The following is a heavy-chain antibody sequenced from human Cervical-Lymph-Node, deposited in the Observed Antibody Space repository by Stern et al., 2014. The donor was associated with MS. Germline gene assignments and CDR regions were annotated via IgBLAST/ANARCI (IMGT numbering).Heavy chain of an antibody. CDR1: GFTFSTYG. J-gene: IGHJ6*02. Sequence: VQLLASGGDVVQPGRSLRLSCAASGFTFSTYGMHWVRQAPGKGLEWVAGIWYHGSNKYYADSVKGRFTISRDNSKNTLYLQMNSLRGEDTAIYYCARDRPPPPDYYGMDVWGQGTTVTVSS. CDR3: ARDRPPPPDYYGMDV. V-gene: IGHV3-33*01. CDR2: IWYHGSNK.